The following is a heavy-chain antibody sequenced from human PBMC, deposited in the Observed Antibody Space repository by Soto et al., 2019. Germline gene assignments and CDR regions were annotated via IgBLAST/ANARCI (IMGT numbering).Heavy chain of an antibody. CDR1: GGTFSSYA. Sequence: ASVKVSCKASGGTFSSYAISWVRQAPGQGLEWMGGIIPIFGTANYAQKFQGRVTITADESTSTAYMELSSLRSEDTAVYYCASAGAYYYDSSGFDYWGQGTLVTVSS. CDR2: IIPIFGTA. J-gene: IGHJ4*02. CDR3: ASAGAYYYDSSGFDY. V-gene: IGHV1-69*13. D-gene: IGHD3-22*01.